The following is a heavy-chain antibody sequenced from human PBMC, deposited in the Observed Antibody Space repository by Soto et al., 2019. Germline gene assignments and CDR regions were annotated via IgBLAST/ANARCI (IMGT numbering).Heavy chain of an antibody. V-gene: IGHV1-69*13. D-gene: IGHD3-16*01. Sequence: XVKGSCKASVWSFSGDGIGWVRHAPGQGLEWMGGIIPIFGTANYAQKFQGRVTITADESTSTAYMELSSLRSEDTAVYYCARGPVSTARGEGMDVWGQATTVTVSS. CDR3: ARGPVSTARGEGMDV. J-gene: IGHJ6*02. CDR1: VWSFSGDG. CDR2: IIPIFGTA.